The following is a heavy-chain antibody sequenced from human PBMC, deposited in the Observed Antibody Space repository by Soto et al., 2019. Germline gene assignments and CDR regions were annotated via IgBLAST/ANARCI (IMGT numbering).Heavy chain of an antibody. CDR3: AKPNLFCSSTSCYDY. CDR1: GFTFSSYA. CDR2: ISGSGGLT. Sequence: GWSLRLSCAASGFTFSSYAMSLVRQAPGKGLEWVSFISGSGGLTNYADSVKGRFSISRDNSKNTLYLQMNSPRAEDTAVYYCAKPNLFCSSTSCYDYWGQGTLVTVS. D-gene: IGHD2-2*01. V-gene: IGHV3-23*01. J-gene: IGHJ4*02.